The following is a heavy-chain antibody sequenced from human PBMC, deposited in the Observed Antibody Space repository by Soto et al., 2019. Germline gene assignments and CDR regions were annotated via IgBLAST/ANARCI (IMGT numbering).Heavy chain of an antibody. CDR1: GGSFKSGSYF. D-gene: IGHD3-16*01. CDR2: VYHTGRT. Sequence: PSETLSLTCTVSGGSFKSGSYFWSWIRQPPGKGLEWVGCVYHTGRTSYNPSLKSRVTISADMSKNQFSLVLTSATAADTAVYYCARDYDYFDHWGQGSLVTVSS. V-gene: IGHV4-61*01. J-gene: IGHJ4*02. CDR3: ARDYDYFDH.